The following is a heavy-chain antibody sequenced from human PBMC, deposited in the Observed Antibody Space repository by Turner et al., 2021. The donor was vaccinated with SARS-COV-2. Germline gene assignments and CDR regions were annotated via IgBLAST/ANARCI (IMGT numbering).Heavy chain of an antibody. V-gene: IGHV3-23*01. J-gene: IGHJ4*02. CDR3: AKGSDYGGRGGDYFDY. CDR2: IRDSDTGT. D-gene: IGHD4-17*01. CDR1: GFTFSSYA. Sequence: EVQLLESGGGLVQPGGSLRLSCAASGFTFSSYAMSWVRQAPGKGLEWVSNIRDSDTGTYYADSVKGRFTISRDTSKYTLYLQMNSLRAEDTAVYFCAKGSDYGGRGGDYFDYWGQGTLVTVSS.